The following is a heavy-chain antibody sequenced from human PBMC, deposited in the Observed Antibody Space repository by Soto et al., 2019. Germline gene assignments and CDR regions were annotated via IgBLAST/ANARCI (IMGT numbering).Heavy chain of an antibody. Sequence: GASVKVSGKASGVTFSSYAISWVRQAPGQGLEWMGGIIPIFGTANYAQKFQGRVTITADESTSTAYMELSSLRSEDTAVYYCARARGSGSYHYYYYGMDVWGQGITVTVSS. CDR2: IIPIFGTA. J-gene: IGHJ6*02. V-gene: IGHV1-69*13. CDR3: ARARGSGSYHYYYYGMDV. D-gene: IGHD3-10*01. CDR1: GVTFSSYA.